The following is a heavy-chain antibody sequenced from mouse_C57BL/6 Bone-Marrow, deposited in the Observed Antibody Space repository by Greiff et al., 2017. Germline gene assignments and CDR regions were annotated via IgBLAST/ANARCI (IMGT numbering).Heavy chain of an antibody. CDR2: INPNNGGT. V-gene: IGHV1-26*01. CDR3: ARSSSYSNYWYFDV. CDR1: GYTFTDYY. J-gene: IGHJ1*03. D-gene: IGHD2-5*01. Sequence: EVQLQQSGPELVKPGASVKISCKASGYTFTDYYMNWVKQSHGKSLEWIGDINPNNGGTSYNQKFKGKATLTVDKSSSTAYMELRSLTSEDSAVYYCARSSSYSNYWYFDVWGTGTTVTVSS.